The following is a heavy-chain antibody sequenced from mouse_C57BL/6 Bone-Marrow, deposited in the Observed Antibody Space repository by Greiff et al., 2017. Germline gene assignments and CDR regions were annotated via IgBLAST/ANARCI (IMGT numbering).Heavy chain of an antibody. CDR3: AILPYFWYFDV. Sequence: QVQLQQPGAELVKPGASVKVSCKASGYTFTSYWMHWVKQRPGQGLEWIGRIHPSDSDTNYNQKFKGKATLTVDKSSSTAYMQLISLTSEDSAVYYCAILPYFWYFDVWGTGTTVTVSS. J-gene: IGHJ1*03. CDR1: GYTFTSYW. CDR2: IHPSDSDT. D-gene: IGHD2-10*01. V-gene: IGHV1-74*01.